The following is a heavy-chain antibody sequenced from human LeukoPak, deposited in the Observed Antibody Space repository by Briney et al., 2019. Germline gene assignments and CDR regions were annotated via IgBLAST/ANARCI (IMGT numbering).Heavy chain of an antibody. CDR1: GFTYNNYA. J-gene: IGHJ6*03. Sequence: GGSLRLPRAASGFTYNNYAMIWLRQAPGKGLDGVSSISGSGGSTYYADSVKGRFTISRDNSKNTLYLQMNSLRAEDTAVYYCAKDGIVVVVAAKGYYYMDVWGKGTTVTVSS. D-gene: IGHD2-15*01. CDR2: ISGSGGST. V-gene: IGHV3-23*01. CDR3: AKDGIVVVVAAKGYYYMDV.